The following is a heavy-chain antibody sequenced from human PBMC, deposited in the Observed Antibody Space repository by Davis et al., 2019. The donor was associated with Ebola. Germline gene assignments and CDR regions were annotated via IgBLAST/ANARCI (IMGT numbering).Heavy chain of an antibody. D-gene: IGHD3-10*01. CDR2: INHSGST. CDR3: ARQAYYGSGSLDY. CDR1: GGSFSGYY. Sequence: MPSETLSLTCAVYGGSFSGYYWSWIRQPPGKGLEWIGEINHSGSTNYNPSLKSRVTISVDTSKNQFSLKLSSVTAADTAVYYCARQAYYGSGSLDYWGQGTLVTVSS. V-gene: IGHV4-34*01. J-gene: IGHJ4*02.